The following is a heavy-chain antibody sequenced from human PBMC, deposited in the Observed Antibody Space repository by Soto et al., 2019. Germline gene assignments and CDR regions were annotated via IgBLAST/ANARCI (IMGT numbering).Heavy chain of an antibody. CDR3: ARGGDSSGWYVSDY. V-gene: IGHV3-48*03. Sequence: GGSLRLSCAASGFTFSSYEMNWVRQAPGKGLEWVSYISSSGSTIYYADSVKGRFTISRDNAKNSLYLQMNSLRAEDTAVYYCARGGDSSGWYVSDYWGQGTLVTVSS. CDR1: GFTFSSYE. J-gene: IGHJ4*02. D-gene: IGHD6-19*01. CDR2: ISSSGSTI.